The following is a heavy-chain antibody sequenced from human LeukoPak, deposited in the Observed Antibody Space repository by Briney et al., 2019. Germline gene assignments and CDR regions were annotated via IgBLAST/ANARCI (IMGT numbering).Heavy chain of an antibody. V-gene: IGHV3-21*01. CDR2: ISSSSSYI. Sequence: GSLRLSCAASGFTFSSYSMNWVRQAPGKGLEWVSSISSSSSYIYYADSVKGRFTISRDNAKNSPYLQMNSLRAEDTAVYYCARATHYDPDLYAFDIWGQGTMVTVSS. CDR1: GFTFSSYS. J-gene: IGHJ3*02. CDR3: ARATHYDPDLYAFDI. D-gene: IGHD3-3*01.